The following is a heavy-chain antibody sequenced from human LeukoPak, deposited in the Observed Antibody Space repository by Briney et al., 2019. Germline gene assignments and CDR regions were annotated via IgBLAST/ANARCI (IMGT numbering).Heavy chain of an antibody. Sequence: SETLSLTCTVSGYSISSGYYWGWIRQPPGKGLEWIGSIYHSGSTYYNPSLKSRVTISVDTSKNQCSLKLSSVTAADTAVYNCARAGGRPQGLDYWGQETLVTVSS. CDR1: GYSISSGYY. CDR2: IYHSGST. J-gene: IGHJ4*02. D-gene: IGHD3-16*01. V-gene: IGHV4-38-2*02. CDR3: ARAGGRPQGLDY.